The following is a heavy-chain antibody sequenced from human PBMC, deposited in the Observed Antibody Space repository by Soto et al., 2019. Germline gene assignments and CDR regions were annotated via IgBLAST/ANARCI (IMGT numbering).Heavy chain of an antibody. V-gene: IGHV3-21*01. CDR2: ISSSSSYI. CDR3: AREGSGYDFSYLY. CDR1: GFTFSSYV. Sequence: GGSLRLSCAASGFTFSSYVMYWVRQAPGKGLEWVSSISSSSSYIYYADSVKGRFTISRDNAKNSLYLQMNSLRAEDTAVYYCAREGSGYDFSYLYWGQGTLVTVSS. J-gene: IGHJ4*02. D-gene: IGHD5-12*01.